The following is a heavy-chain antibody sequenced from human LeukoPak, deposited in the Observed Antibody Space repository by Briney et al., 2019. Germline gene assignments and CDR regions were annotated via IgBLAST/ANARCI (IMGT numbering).Heavy chain of an antibody. CDR1: GGSTSSGDYY. CDR2: IYYSGST. Sequence: PSETLSLTCTVSGGSTSSGDYYWSWIRQPPGKGLEWIGYIYYSGSTYYNPSLKSRVTISVDTSKNQFSLKLSSVTAADTAVYYCAREGVSGYDWGPFDYWGQGTLVTVSS. CDR3: AREGVSGYDWGPFDY. D-gene: IGHD5-12*01. J-gene: IGHJ4*02. V-gene: IGHV4-30-4*01.